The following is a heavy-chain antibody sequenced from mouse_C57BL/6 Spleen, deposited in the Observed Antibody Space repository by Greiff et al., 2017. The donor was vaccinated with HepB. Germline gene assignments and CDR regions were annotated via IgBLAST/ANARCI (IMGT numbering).Heavy chain of an antibody. CDR1: GYTFTDYY. CDR3: ETYGSYAIGY. Sequence: VQRVESGPELVKPGASVKLSCKASGYTFTDYYINWVKQRPGQGLEWIARIYPGSGTTYYNEKFKGKATLTVEKSSSTAYMQLSSLTSEDSAGYVCETYGSYAIGYWGKGTSVTVAA. J-gene: IGHJ4*01. V-gene: IGHV1-76*01. CDR2: IYPGSGTT. D-gene: IGHD2-1*01.